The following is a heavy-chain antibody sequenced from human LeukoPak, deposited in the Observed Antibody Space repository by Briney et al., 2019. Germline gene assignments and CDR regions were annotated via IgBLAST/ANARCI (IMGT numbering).Heavy chain of an antibody. CDR3: AKDRTGEKSISGNY. Sequence: PGGSLRLSCEASGFTFSNYAMSWVRQAPGKGLEWVSTISNGGGSTYYADSVKGRFTISRDNSKNTLYLQMNSPRAEDTAVYYCAKDRTGEKSISGNYWGQGILVTVSS. D-gene: IGHD2-21*01. V-gene: IGHV3-23*01. J-gene: IGHJ4*02. CDR1: GFTFSNYA. CDR2: ISNGGGST.